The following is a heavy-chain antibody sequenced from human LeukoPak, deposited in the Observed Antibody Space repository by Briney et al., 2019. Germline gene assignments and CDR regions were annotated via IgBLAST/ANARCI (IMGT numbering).Heavy chain of an antibody. Sequence: QPGGSLRLSCAASGFTFSSYAMTWVRQAPGKGLEWVSVISGSGGNTYYADSVKGRFAISRDNSKNTLYLQMSSLRAEDTAVYYCAKDLIKVVITNFDYWGQGTLVTVSS. CDR3: AKDLIKVVITNFDY. CDR1: GFTFSSYA. CDR2: ISGSGGNT. J-gene: IGHJ4*02. D-gene: IGHD3-22*01. V-gene: IGHV3-23*01.